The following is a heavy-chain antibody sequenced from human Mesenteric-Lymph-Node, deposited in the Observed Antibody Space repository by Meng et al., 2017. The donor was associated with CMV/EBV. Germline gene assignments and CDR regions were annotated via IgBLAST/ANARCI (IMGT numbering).Heavy chain of an antibody. D-gene: IGHD6-13*01. CDR3: AREVYAAAGILDS. Sequence: SETLSLTCSVSGSSVSSSGYYWGWIRQPPGKGLEWIGSIYYSGRTYYSPSLKSRVTISVDTSKNQFSLKLSSVTAADTAVYYCAREVYAAAGILDSWGQGTLVTVSS. CDR1: GSSVSSSGYY. CDR2: IYYSGRT. J-gene: IGHJ4*02. V-gene: IGHV4-39*07.